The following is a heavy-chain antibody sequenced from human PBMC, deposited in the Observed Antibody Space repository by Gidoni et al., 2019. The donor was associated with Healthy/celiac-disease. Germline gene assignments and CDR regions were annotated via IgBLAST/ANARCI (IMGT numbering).Heavy chain of an antibody. Sequence: EVQLVESGGGVVQPGGSLRLSCAASGFTFDDYAMHWVRQAPGKGLEWVSLISGDGGSTYYADSVKGRFTISRDNSKNSLYLQMNSLRTEDTALYYCAKDKGGDNWTHYYYYYGMDVWGQGTTVTVSS. J-gene: IGHJ6*02. D-gene: IGHD1-20*01. V-gene: IGHV3-43*02. CDR1: GFTFDDYA. CDR3: AKDKGGDNWTHYYYYYGMDV. CDR2: ISGDGGST.